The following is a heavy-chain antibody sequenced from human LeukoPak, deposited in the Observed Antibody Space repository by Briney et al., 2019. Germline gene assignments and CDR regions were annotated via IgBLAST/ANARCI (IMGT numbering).Heavy chain of an antibody. CDR1: GGSIGSSSYC. J-gene: IGHJ5*02. CDR3: ARTENYIPEDCFDP. CDR2: ICYSGST. D-gene: IGHD5-24*01. Sequence: SETLSLTCSVSGGSIGSSSYCWGWVRQPPGKGLEWIGTICYSGSTFYNPSLKSRVTLSVDTSKNQFSLKLSSVTAADTAVYYCARTENYIPEDCFDPWGQGTLVTVSS. V-gene: IGHV4-39*01.